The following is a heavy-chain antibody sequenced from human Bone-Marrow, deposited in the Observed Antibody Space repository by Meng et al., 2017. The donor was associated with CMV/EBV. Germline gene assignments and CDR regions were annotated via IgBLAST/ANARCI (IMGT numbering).Heavy chain of an antibody. CDR1: GFTFDTSA. CDR2: ISGSGGNI. D-gene: IGHD1-26*01. CDR3: AKGRAGYSGGYLGDS. V-gene: IGHV3-23*01. Sequence: GALKISCTASGFTFDTSAMSWVRQAPGKGLEWVSSISGSGGNIYYSDSVKGRFTISRDNSRKTLFLQADSLRAEDTALYYCAKGRAGYSGGYLGDSWGQGTLVTVSS. J-gene: IGHJ4*02.